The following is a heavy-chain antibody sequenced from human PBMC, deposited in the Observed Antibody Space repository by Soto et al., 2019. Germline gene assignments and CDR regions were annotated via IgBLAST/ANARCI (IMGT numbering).Heavy chain of an antibody. D-gene: IGHD3-3*01. CDR1: GFTFDDYT. CDR3: AKDSSTIFGVVTLTHGMDV. V-gene: IGHV3-43*01. J-gene: IGHJ6*02. Sequence: GGSLRLSCAASGFTFDDYTMHWVRQAPGKGLEWVSLISWDGGSTYYADSVKGRFTISRDSSKNSLYLQMNSLRTEDTALYYCAKDSSTIFGVVTLTHGMDVWGQGTTVTVSS. CDR2: ISWDGGST.